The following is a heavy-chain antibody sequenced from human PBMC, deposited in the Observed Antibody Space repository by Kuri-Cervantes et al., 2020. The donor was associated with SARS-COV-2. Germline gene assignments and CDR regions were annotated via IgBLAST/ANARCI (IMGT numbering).Heavy chain of an antibody. J-gene: IGHJ4*02. Sequence: GGSLRLSCAASGFTFSSYAMHWVRQAPGKGLEYVSAISSNGGSTYYANSVKGRFTISRDNAKNSLYLQMNSLRAEDTAVYYCARDHGVLRFLEWLSINYFDFWGQGTLVTVSS. CDR3: ARDHGVLRFLEWLSINYFDF. CDR1: GFTFSSYA. D-gene: IGHD3-3*01. V-gene: IGHV3-64*01. CDR2: ISSNGGST.